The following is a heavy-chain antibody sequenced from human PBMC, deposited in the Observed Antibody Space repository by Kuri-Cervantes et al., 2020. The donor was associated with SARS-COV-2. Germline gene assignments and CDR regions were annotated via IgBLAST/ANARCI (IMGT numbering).Heavy chain of an antibody. J-gene: IGHJ4*02. V-gene: IGHV4-34*01. Sequence: SETLSLTCAVYGGSFSGYYWSWIRQLPGKGLEWIGVINRSGSTNYNPSLKSRVTISVDTSKSQFSLKLSSVTAADTAVYYCASLWGNSRAFDYWGQGTLVTVSS. CDR3: ASLWGNSRAFDY. CDR1: GGSFSGYY. CDR2: INRSGST. D-gene: IGHD3-16*01.